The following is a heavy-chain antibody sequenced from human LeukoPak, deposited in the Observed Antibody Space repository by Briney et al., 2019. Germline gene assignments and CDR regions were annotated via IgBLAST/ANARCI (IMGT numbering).Heavy chain of an antibody. CDR2: IGLDGAQK. D-gene: IGHD5-24*01. CDR3: ARWRGLQSEFEC. Sequence: PGGSLRLSCAASGVTFSSHSMGGVPQAPGKGVECVATIGLDGAQKDFVDSVKGRFTLSRDNAKNSLFLEMNRLRVEDTAVYYCARWRGLQSEFECWGEGALVTVSS. CDR1: GVTFSSHS. V-gene: IGHV3-7*01. J-gene: IGHJ4*02.